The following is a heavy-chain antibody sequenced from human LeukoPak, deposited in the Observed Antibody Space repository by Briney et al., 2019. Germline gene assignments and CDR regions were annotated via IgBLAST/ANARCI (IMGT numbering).Heavy chain of an antibody. CDR3: ARGYGSGSLRWFDP. J-gene: IGHJ5*02. CDR1: GFTFATYT. D-gene: IGHD3-10*01. Sequence: PGGSLRLSCTGAGFTFATYTFNWVRQAPGKGLEWVASIGATQTYIYYADSVKGRFTVSRDNAKNSVYLQMNSLRAEDTAVYFCARGYGSGSLRWFDPWGQGTLVTVSS. V-gene: IGHV3-21*01. CDR2: IGATQTYI.